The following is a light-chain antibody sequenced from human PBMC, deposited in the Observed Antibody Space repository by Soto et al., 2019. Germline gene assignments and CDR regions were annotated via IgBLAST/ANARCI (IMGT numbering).Light chain of an antibody. Sequence: QSALTQPPSVSGAPGQRVTISCTGSSSNIGAGYDVHWYQQLPGRAPKLLIYGNNNRPSGVPDRFSGSKSGPSASLAITGLQAEDEADYYCQSYDSSLGYVFGTGTKVTVL. CDR3: QSYDSSLGYV. V-gene: IGLV1-40*01. CDR2: GNN. J-gene: IGLJ1*01. CDR1: SSNIGAGYD.